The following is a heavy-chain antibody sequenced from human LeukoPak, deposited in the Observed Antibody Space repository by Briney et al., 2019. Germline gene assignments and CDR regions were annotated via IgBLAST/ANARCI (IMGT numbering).Heavy chain of an antibody. J-gene: IGHJ6*02. CDR3: ARAPRYYYDSSNGMDV. D-gene: IGHD3-22*01. CDR2: INPSGGST. V-gene: IGHV1-46*01. Sequence: ASVKVSCKASGYTFTSYYMHWVRQAPGQGLEWMGLINPSGGSTSYAQKFQGRVTMTRDTSTSTAYMELRSLRSDDTAVYYCARAPRYYYDSSNGMDVWGQGTTVTVSS. CDR1: GYTFTSYY.